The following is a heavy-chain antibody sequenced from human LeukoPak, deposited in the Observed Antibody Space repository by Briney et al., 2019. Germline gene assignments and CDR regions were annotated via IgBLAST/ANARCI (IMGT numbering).Heavy chain of an antibody. Sequence: EASVRVSCKTSGYTFTDYYVHWVRQAPGQGLEWMGRINPNRGDTSYAQSFQGRVSMTRDRSISTAYMELSRLGSDDTAMFYCARDRVGCSSTGCLFDHWGKGTQVTVSS. CDR2: INPNRGDT. D-gene: IGHD2-2*01. J-gene: IGHJ4*02. CDR3: ARDRVGCSSTGCLFDH. V-gene: IGHV1-2*06. CDR1: GYTFTDYY.